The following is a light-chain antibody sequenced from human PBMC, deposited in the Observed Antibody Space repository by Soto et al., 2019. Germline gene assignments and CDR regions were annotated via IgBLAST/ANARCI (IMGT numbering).Light chain of an antibody. CDR2: TLS. Sequence: VLTQTPLSLPVTPGEPASISCTSSQSTLHSDDGHTYLDWYLQKPWQSPQLLIYTLSYRASGVPARFSGSGSGTDFTLKISRVEAEEVGVYYCTHRIGVPWTLGQGTKVDIK. CDR1: QSTLHSDDGHTY. CDR3: THRIGVPWT. J-gene: IGKJ1*01. V-gene: IGKV2-40*01.